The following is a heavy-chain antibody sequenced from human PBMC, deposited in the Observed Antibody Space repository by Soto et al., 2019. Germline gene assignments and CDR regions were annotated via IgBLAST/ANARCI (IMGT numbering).Heavy chain of an antibody. CDR3: ARHSAGTVDYYYGMDV. V-gene: IGHV3-7*01. J-gene: IGHJ6*02. CDR1: GFTFSSYW. Sequence: PGGSLRLSCAASGFTFSSYWMSWVRQAPGKGLEWVANIKQDGSEKDYVGSVKGRFTISRDNAKNSLYLQMNSLRAEDTAVYYCARHSAGTVDYYYGMDVWGQGTTVTVSS. CDR2: IKQDGSEK. D-gene: IGHD6-13*01.